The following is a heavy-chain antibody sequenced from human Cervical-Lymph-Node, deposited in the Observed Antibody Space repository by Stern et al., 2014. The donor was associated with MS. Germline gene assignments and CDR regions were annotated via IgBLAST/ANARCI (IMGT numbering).Heavy chain of an antibody. V-gene: IGHV1-46*03. CDR2: INPSGDYT. CDR1: GYSFTTYW. D-gene: IGHD1/OR15-1a*01. J-gene: IGHJ4*02. Sequence: VQLVESGAEVKKPGASVKVSCQASGYSFTTYWMNWVRQAPGQGLEWMGLINPSGDYTYYPQKVKGRITMNRDTSKSTVYMELSSWGSEDTACFYCGRMPTTSTGVGGPDYWGRGTLVTVSS. CDR3: GRMPTTSTGVGGPDY.